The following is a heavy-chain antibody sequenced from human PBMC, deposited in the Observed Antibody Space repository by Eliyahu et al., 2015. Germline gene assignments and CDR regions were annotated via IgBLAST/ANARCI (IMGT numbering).Heavy chain of an antibody. Sequence: EMQLLESGGGLVQPGGSLXLSCATSXFTFKNYAMSWVRQAPGRGLEGVAVINGRGGTTYVDSVKGRFTXSRDNSQNMVYLVMNNLRADDTGVYYCAKESFEVSPIDWWGQGTLVTVSS. CDR3: AKESFEVSPIDW. CDR1: XFTFKNYA. J-gene: IGHJ4*02. CDR2: INGRGGTT. V-gene: IGHV3-23*01. D-gene: IGHD3-16*01.